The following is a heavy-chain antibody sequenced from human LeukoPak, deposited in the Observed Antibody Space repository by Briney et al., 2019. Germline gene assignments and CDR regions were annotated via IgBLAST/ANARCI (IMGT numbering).Heavy chain of an antibody. J-gene: IGHJ4*02. CDR2: MNPNSGNT. CDR1: GYTFASYD. CDR3: VRGPHASGWPQEYY. V-gene: IGHV1-8*01. Sequence: ASVKVSCKASGYTFASYDINWVRQATGQGLEWTGWMNPNSGNTGYAQKFQGRVTMTRDTSITTAYMELSSLRSEDTAIYYCVRGPHASGWPQEYYWGQGTLVAVSS. D-gene: IGHD6-19*01.